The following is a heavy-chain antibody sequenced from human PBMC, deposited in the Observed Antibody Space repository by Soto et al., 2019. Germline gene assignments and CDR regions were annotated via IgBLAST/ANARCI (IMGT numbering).Heavy chain of an antibody. CDR2: ISAYNGNT. Sequence: QVQLVQSGAEVKKPGASVKVSCKASGYTFTSYGISWVRQAPGQGLEWMGWISAYNGNTNYAQKLQGRVTMTTDTPTSTAYMELRSLRSDDTAVYYCAREREKWDLAWDAFDIWGQGTMVTVSS. V-gene: IGHV1-18*01. J-gene: IGHJ3*02. D-gene: IGHD1-26*01. CDR3: AREREKWDLAWDAFDI. CDR1: GYTFTSYG.